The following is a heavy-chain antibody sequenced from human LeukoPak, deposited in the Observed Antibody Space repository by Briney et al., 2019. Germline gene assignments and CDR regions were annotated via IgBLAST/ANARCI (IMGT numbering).Heavy chain of an antibody. V-gene: IGHV3-11*01. CDR3: ARDESPGIPAAGFDP. J-gene: IGHJ5*02. Sequence: GGSLRLSCAVSGFIFSDYYMSWIRQAPGKGLEWVSYISSSGSTIYYADSVKGRFTISRDNAKNSLYLQMKSLRAEDTAVYYCARDESPGIPAAGFDPWGQGTLVTVSS. CDR2: ISSSGSTI. D-gene: IGHD6-13*01. CDR1: GFIFSDYY.